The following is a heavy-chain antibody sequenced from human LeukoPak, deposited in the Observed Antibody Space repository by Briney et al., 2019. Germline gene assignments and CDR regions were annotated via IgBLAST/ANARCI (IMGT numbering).Heavy chain of an antibody. CDR1: GFTFSNHA. CDR3: VKGDGYSYDY. Sequence: GGSLRLSCAASGFTFSNHAMQWVRRAPGKGLEYVSAISSTGGGRYYADSVKGRFTISRDNSKNTLYLQMSSLRPEDTSVYHCVKGDGYSYDYWGQGTLVTVSS. V-gene: IGHV3-64D*06. CDR2: ISSTGGGR. J-gene: IGHJ4*02. D-gene: IGHD5-24*01.